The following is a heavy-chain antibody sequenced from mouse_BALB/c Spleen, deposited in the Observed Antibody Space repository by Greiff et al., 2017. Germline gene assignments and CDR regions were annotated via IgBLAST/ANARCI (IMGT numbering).Heavy chain of an antibody. D-gene: IGHD4-1*02. J-gene: IGHJ4*01. CDR3: ARSASTPYYYAMDY. CDR2: INPGSGGT. V-gene: IGHV1-54*01. CDR1: GYAFTNYL. Sequence: QVQLKQSGAELVRPGTSVKVSCKASGYAFTNYLIEWVKQRPGQGLEWIGVINPGSGGTNYNEKFKGKATLTADKSSSTAYMQLSSLTSDDSAVYFCARSASTPYYYAMDYWGQGTSVTVSS.